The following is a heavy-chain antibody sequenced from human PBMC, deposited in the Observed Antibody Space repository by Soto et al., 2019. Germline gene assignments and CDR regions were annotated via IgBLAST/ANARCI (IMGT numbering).Heavy chain of an antibody. CDR2: IIPVFQTA. D-gene: IGHD3-22*01. Sequence: QEQLVQSGAEVKKPGSSVKVSCKASGGLFSSYPISWVRQVPGQGLEWMGGIIPVFQTAYYTQRFQGRATITADESTNTAYMERSSLRSEDTAIYYCARGGSGYPWFNEFWGQGTLVTVSS. V-gene: IGHV1-69*01. CDR3: ARGGSGYPWFNEF. CDR1: GGLFSSYP. J-gene: IGHJ4*02.